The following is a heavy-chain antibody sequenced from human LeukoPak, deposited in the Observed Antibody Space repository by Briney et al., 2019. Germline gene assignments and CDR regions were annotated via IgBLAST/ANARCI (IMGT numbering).Heavy chain of an antibody. Sequence: GGSLRLSCAASGFTFSDYYMSWVRQAPGKGLEWVSVIYSGGSTYYADSVKGRFTISRHNSKNTLYLQMNSLRAEDTAVYYCARGREPYYYYGMDVWGQGTTVTVSS. D-gene: IGHD1-14*01. J-gene: IGHJ6*02. V-gene: IGHV3-53*04. CDR2: IYSGGST. CDR1: GFTFSDYY. CDR3: ARGREPYYYYGMDV.